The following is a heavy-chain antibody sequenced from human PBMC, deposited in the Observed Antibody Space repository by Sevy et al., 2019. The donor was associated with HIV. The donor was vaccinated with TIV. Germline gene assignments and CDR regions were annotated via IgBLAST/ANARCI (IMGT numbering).Heavy chain of an antibody. D-gene: IGHD6-19*01. CDR3: ARAHDSGYSSGWYDYFDY. CDR1: GYTITSYD. CDR2: MNPNSGNT. V-gene: IGHV1-8*01. Sequence: ASVKVSCKASGYTITSYDINWVRQATGHGLEWMGWMNPNSGNTGYAQKFQGRVTMTRNTSISTAYMELSSLRSEDTAVYYCARAHDSGYSSGWYDYFDYWGQGTLVTVSS. J-gene: IGHJ4*02.